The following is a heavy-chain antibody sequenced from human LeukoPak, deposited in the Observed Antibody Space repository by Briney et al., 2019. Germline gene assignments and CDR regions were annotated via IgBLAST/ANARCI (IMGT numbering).Heavy chain of an antibody. V-gene: IGHV1-69*04. CDR3: ARDLRIAAAANWFDP. J-gene: IGHJ5*02. Sequence: AASVKVSCKASGGTFSSYAISWVRQAPGQGLEWMGRIIPILGTANYAQKFQGRVTITADKSTSTAYMELSSLRSEDTAVYYCARDLRIAAAANWFDPWGQGTLVTVSS. CDR2: IIPILGTA. D-gene: IGHD6-13*01. CDR1: GGTFSSYA.